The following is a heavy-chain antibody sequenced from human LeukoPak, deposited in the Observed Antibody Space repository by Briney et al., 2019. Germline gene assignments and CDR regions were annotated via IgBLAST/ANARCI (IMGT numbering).Heavy chain of an antibody. Sequence: ASVKVSCKASGYTFTDYYMHWVRQAPGQGLEWMGWVIPNSGDTNYAQKFQGRVTMTRDTSINTAYMELSSLISDDTAVYYCARLPPPYADYWGQGTLVTVSS. CDR2: VIPNSGDT. CDR3: ARLPPPYADY. CDR1: GYTFTDYY. J-gene: IGHJ4*02. D-gene: IGHD2-2*01. V-gene: IGHV1-2*02.